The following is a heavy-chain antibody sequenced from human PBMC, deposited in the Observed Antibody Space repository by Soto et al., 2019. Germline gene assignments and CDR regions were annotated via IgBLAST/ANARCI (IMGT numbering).Heavy chain of an antibody. V-gene: IGHV4-59*01. CDR3: ARAGLATNFDY. D-gene: IGHD1-26*01. Sequence: QVQLQESGPGLVKPSETLSLTCTVSGGSISSYYWCWIRQPPGKGLEWIGYIYYSGSTNYNPSLKSRVTISVDTSKNQFSLKLSSVTAADTAVYYCARAGLATNFDYWGQGTLVTVSS. CDR1: GGSISSYY. J-gene: IGHJ4*02. CDR2: IYYSGST.